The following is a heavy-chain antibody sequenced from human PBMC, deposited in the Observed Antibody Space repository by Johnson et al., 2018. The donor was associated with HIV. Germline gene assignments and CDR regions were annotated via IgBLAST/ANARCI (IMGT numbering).Heavy chain of an antibody. D-gene: IGHD1-7*01. CDR3: ARENYRRRDAFDV. V-gene: IGHV3-30-3*01. J-gene: IGHJ3*01. CDR2: ISYDGSNK. Sequence: QVQLVESGGGLVQRGGSLRLSCAASGFTFSSYAMSWVRQAPGKGLEWVAVISYDGSNKYAASVKGRFTISRDDSKKSLYLQINSLRTEDTAVYYCARENYRRRDAFDVWGQGTVVIVSS. CDR1: GFTFSSYA.